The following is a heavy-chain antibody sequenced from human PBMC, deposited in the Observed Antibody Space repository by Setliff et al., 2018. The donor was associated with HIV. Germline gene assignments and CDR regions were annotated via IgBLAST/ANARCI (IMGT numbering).Heavy chain of an antibody. CDR1: GGSIRSSSYY. Sequence: SETLSLTCTVSGGSIRSSSYYWGWIRQPPGKGLEWIASLYYSGNTYYNPSLKSRVTILVDTSKNQFSLKVTSVTAADTAVYYCAGRDGYNRYYFDFWGQGTLVTVSS. D-gene: IGHD5-12*01. CDR3: AGRDGYNRYYFDF. CDR2: LYYSGNT. J-gene: IGHJ4*02. V-gene: IGHV4-39*07.